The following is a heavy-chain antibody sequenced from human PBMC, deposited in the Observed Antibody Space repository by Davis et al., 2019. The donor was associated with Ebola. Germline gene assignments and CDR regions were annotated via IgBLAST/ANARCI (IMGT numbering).Heavy chain of an antibody. J-gene: IGHJ4*02. CDR2: AILKSGAT. V-gene: IGHV1-2*06. CDR3: ARGHNYAHEY. CDR1: GYTFTDYN. Sequence: ASVKVSCKASGYTFTDYNIHWMRKAPGQGLEWLGRAILKSGATNYAQKFQGRVTMTRETSISTVYMELSSLRYDDTADYYCARGHNYAHEYWGQGTLVTVSS. D-gene: IGHD4-11*01.